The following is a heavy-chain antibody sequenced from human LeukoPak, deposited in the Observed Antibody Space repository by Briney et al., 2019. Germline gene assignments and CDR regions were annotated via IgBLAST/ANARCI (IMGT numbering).Heavy chain of an antibody. J-gene: IGHJ4*02. V-gene: IGHV3-11*06. CDR2: ISSSSSYT. CDR1: GFTFSDYY. Sequence: PGGSLRLSCAASGFTFSDYYMSWIRQAPGKGLEWVSYISSSSSYTNYADSVKGRFTFSRDNAKNTLYLQMNSLRDEDTAVYYCARAGSYGVSTLDYWGQGTLVTVSS. D-gene: IGHD5-18*01. CDR3: ARAGSYGVSTLDY.